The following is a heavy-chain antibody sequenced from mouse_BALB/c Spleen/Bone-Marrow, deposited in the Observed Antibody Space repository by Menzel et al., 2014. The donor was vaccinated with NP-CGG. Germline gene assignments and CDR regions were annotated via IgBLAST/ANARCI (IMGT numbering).Heavy chain of an antibody. V-gene: IGHV1S126*01. CDR3: ASYGSSPAWFAY. Sequence: QVQLQQSGPQLVRPGASVKISCKASGYSFTSYWMHWVKQRPGQGLEWIGMIDPSDSETRLNQMFKDKATLTVDKSSSTAYMQLSSPTSEDSAVYYCASYGSSPAWFAYWCQGTLVTVSA. CDR1: GYSFTSYW. D-gene: IGHD1-1*01. J-gene: IGHJ3*01. CDR2: IDPSDSET.